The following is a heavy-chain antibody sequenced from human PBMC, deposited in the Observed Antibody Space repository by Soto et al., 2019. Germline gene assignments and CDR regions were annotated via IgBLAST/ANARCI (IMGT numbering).Heavy chain of an antibody. Sequence: TLSLTCTVSGGSINSGTYYWGWVRQPPGKGLEWIGTIYYSGKTYYNPSLKSRLTISKDTSKNQFSLKLNSVTAADTAVYYCARLWYVWNNWFDPWGQGTLVTVSS. CDR1: GGSINSGTYY. D-gene: IGHD1-1*01. J-gene: IGHJ5*02. CDR2: IYYSGKT. V-gene: IGHV4-39*01. CDR3: ARLWYVWNNWFDP.